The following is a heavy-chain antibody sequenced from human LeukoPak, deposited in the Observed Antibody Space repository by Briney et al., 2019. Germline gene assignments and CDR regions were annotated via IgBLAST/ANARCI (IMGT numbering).Heavy chain of an antibody. CDR2: ISYEGSNK. Sequence: GRSLRLSCAASGFTFSSYGMHWVRQAPGKGLEWVAVISYEGSNKYYADSVKGRFTISRDNSKNTLYLQMNSLRAEDTAVYYCAKGLCGGDCYTPPFDYWGQGTLVTVSS. D-gene: IGHD2-21*02. V-gene: IGHV3-30*18. CDR1: GFTFSSYG. J-gene: IGHJ4*02. CDR3: AKGLCGGDCYTPPFDY.